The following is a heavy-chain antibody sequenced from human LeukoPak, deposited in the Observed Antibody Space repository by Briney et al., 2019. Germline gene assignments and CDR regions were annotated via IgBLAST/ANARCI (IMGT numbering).Heavy chain of an antibody. Sequence: GRSLRLSCAASGFTFSSYGMHWVRQAPGKGLERVAVISYDGSNKYYADSVKGRFTISRDNSKNTLYLQMNSLRAEDTAVYYCAKGLLWFGEMDAFDIWGQGTMVTVSS. CDR1: GFTFSSYG. D-gene: IGHD3-10*01. CDR2: ISYDGSNK. CDR3: AKGLLWFGEMDAFDI. V-gene: IGHV3-30*18. J-gene: IGHJ3*02.